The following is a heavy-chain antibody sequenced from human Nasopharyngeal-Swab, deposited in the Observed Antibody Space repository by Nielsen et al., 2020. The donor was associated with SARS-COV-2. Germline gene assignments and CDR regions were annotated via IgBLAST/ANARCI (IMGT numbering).Heavy chain of an antibody. CDR3: VRDGALIQLWLLPHALDI. Sequence: VRQAPGKGLEWVSFISSSGSIAYYADSVKGRFTISRDNANNSLYLQMNSLRADDTAVYYCVRDGALIQLWLLPHALDIWGQGTLVTVS. D-gene: IGHD5-18*01. CDR2: ISSSGSIA. V-gene: IGHV3-48*03. J-gene: IGHJ3*02.